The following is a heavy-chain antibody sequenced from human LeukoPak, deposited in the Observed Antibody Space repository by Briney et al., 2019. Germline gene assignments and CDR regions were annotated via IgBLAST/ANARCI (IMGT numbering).Heavy chain of an antibody. CDR2: IIPIFGTP. CDR1: GGTFSSYA. D-gene: IGHD3-10*01. V-gene: IGHV1-69*13. CDR3: ARGSGTITMVRGVFYGMDV. Sequence: GASVTVSCKASGGTFSSYAISWVRQAPGQGLEWMGGIIPIFGTPNYAQKFQGRVTITADGSTSTAYMELSSLRSEDTAVYYCARGSGTITMVRGVFYGMDVWGQGTTVTVSS. J-gene: IGHJ6*02.